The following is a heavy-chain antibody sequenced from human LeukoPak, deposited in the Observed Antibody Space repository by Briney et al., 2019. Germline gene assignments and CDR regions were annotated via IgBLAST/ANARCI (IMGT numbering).Heavy chain of an antibody. D-gene: IGHD3-3*01. CDR2: IYPGDSAT. V-gene: IGHV5-51*01. J-gene: IGHJ5*02. CDR1: GYSFTSYW. CDR3: ARQMDFWSGYYNWFDP. Sequence: GESLKISCKGSGYSFTSYWIGWVRQMPGKGLEWMGIIYPGDSATRYSPSFQGQVTISADESISTAYLQWSSLKASDTAMYYCARQMDFWSGYYNWFDPWGQGTLVTVSS.